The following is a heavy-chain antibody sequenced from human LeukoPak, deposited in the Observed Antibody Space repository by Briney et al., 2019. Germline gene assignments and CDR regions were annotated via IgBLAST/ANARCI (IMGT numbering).Heavy chain of an antibody. CDR3: ARGPAMVSDYYYGMDV. D-gene: IGHD5-18*01. J-gene: IGHJ6*02. CDR1: GFTFSDYY. CDR2: ISSSGSTI. V-gene: IGHV3-11*01. Sequence: GGSLRLSCAASGFTFSDYYMSWIRQAPGKGLEWVSYISSSGSTIYYADSVKGRFTISRDNANNSLYLQMNSLRAEDTAVYYCARGPAMVSDYYYGMDVWGQGTTVTVSS.